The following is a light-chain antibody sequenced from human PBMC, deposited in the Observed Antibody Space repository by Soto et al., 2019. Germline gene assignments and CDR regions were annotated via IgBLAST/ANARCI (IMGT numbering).Light chain of an antibody. CDR3: CSYAGSSTWV. Sequence: QSVLTQPASMSGSPGQTFTISCTGSSSDVGSYNLVSWYQQHPGKAPKLMIYEGSKRPSGVSSRFSGSKSANTASLTISGLQAEDEADYYCCSYAGSSTWVFGGGTKVTVL. V-gene: IGLV2-23*01. CDR2: EGS. J-gene: IGLJ3*02. CDR1: SSDVGSYNL.